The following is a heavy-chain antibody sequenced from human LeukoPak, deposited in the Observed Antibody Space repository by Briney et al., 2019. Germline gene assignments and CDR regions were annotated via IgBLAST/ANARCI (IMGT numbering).Heavy chain of an antibody. CDR3: ARVMSGYSYGLPFWYYYYYMDV. J-gene: IGHJ6*03. V-gene: IGHV1-46*01. CDR1: GYTFTSYY. D-gene: IGHD5-18*01. CDR2: INPSGGST. Sequence: ASVKVSCKASGYTFTSYYMHWVRQAPGQGLEWMGIINPSGGSTSYAQKFQGRVTITRNTSISTAYMELSSLRSEDTAVYYCARVMSGYSYGLPFWYYYYYMDVWGKGTTVTVSS.